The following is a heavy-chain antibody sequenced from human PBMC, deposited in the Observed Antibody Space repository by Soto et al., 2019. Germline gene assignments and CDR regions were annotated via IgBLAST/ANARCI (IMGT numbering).Heavy chain of an antibody. D-gene: IGHD3-10*01. J-gene: IGHJ6*01. Sequence: GGSLRLSCAASGFTFSSYSMNWVRQAPGKGLEWVSYISSSSSTIYYADSVKGRFTISRDNAKNSLYLQMNSLRDEDTAVYYCARDPKYYYGSGSYPQTNYGMDVLGQGTTVTGSS. CDR1: GFTFSSYS. CDR2: ISSSSSTI. CDR3: ARDPKYYYGSGSYPQTNYGMDV. V-gene: IGHV3-48*02.